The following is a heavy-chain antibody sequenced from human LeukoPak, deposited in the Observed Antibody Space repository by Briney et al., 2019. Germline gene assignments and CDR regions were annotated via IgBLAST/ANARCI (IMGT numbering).Heavy chain of an antibody. J-gene: IGHJ4*02. CDR2: ISSGSTYI. Sequence: PGGSLRLSCAASGFTFSTYSMNWVRQAPGKGLEWVSAISSGSTYIYYAESVKGRFTISRDNAKNSLFLQMNSLRAEDTAVYYCVRVDNVILTPTYDYWGQGTLVTVSS. CDR1: GFTFSTYS. CDR3: VRVDNVILTPTYDY. D-gene: IGHD3-9*01. V-gene: IGHV3-21*01.